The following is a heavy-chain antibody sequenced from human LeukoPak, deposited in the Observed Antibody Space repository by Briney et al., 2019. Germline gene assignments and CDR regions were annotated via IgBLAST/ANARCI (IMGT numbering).Heavy chain of an antibody. J-gene: IGHJ4*02. CDR3: ARDAHYYGSSGYYYPYYFDY. CDR2: IIPILGIA. CDR1: GGTFSSYT. Sequence: SVKVSCKASGGTFSSYTISWVRQAPGQGLEWMGRIIPILGIANYAQKFQGRVTITADKSTSTAYMELSSLRSEDTAVYYCARDAHYYGSSGYYYPYYFDYWGQGTLVTVSS. D-gene: IGHD3-22*01. V-gene: IGHV1-69*04.